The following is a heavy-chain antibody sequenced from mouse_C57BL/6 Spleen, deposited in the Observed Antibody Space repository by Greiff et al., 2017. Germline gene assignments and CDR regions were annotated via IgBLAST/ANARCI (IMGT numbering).Heavy chain of an antibody. V-gene: IGHV1-55*01. Sequence: QVQLKESGAELVKPGASVKMSCKASGYTFTSYWITWVKQRPGQGLEWIGDIYPGSGSTNYNEKFKSKATLTVDTSSSTAYMQLSSLTSEDSAVYYCASGDSLAMDYWGQGTSVTVSS. D-gene: IGHD6-2*01. CDR1: GYTFTSYW. CDR3: ASGDSLAMDY. J-gene: IGHJ4*01. CDR2: IYPGSGST.